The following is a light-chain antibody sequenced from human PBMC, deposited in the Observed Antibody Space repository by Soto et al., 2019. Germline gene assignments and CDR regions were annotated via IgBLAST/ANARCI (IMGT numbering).Light chain of an antibody. CDR1: QSVSSSY. V-gene: IGKV3-20*01. CDR2: SAS. Sequence: EIVLAQSPGTLSLSPGERATLSCRASQSVSSSYLAWYQQKPGQAPRLLIYSASSRATGIPDRFRGSGSGTDFTLTISRLEPEDFAVYYCQQYANSPPTFGQGTKVDIK. J-gene: IGKJ1*01. CDR3: QQYANSPPT.